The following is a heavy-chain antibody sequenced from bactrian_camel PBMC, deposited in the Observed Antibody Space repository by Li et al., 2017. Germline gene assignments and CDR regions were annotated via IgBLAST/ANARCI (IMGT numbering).Heavy chain of an antibody. CDR2: IHTGDGRT. CDR1: GIRSSRC. Sequence: QLVESGGGSVQAGGSLSVSCTVSGIRSSRCMGWFRQAPGKEREGVAAIHTGDGRTKIADSVKGRFAISQDDTKNAVFLTMDDLKVEDTAMYYCAATYPGDAHVTQIPVGSSLPLFGHWGRGTQVTVS. CDR3: AATYPGDAHVTQIPVGSSLPLFGH. V-gene: IGHV3S1*01. J-gene: IGHJ6*01. D-gene: IGHD1*01.